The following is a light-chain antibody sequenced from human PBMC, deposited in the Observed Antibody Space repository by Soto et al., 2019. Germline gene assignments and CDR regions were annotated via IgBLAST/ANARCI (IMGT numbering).Light chain of an antibody. V-gene: IGLV2-23*02. CDR3: ASYAGGTNFMV. J-gene: IGLJ3*02. CDR2: EVN. CDR1: KSDIGIYNL. Sequence: QSALTQPASVSGSLGQSITISCTGSKSDIGIYNLVSWYQQDPGKAPKLIIFEVNKRPSGISSRFSGSKSANTASLTIAGLQPDHESKYYCASYAGGTNFMVFGGGTKVTVL.